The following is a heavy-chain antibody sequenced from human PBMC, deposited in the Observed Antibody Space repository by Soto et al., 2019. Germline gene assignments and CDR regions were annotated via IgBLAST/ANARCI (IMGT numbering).Heavy chain of an antibody. CDR1: GGTFSSYA. Sequence: ASVKVSCKASGGTFSSYAISWVRQAPGQGLEWMGGIIPIFGTANYAQKFQGRVTITADESTSTAYMELSSLRSEDTAVYYCARASGDIVVVPAALGWFDPWGQGTLVTVSS. V-gene: IGHV1-69*13. J-gene: IGHJ5*02. CDR2: IIPIFGTA. CDR3: ARASGDIVVVPAALGWFDP. D-gene: IGHD2-2*01.